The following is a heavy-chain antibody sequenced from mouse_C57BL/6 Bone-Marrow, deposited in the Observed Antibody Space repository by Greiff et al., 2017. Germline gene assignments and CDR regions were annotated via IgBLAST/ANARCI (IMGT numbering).Heavy chain of an antibody. V-gene: IGHV1-64*01. CDR1: GYTFTSYW. CDR3: ARGGSSCYWFAY. J-gene: IGHJ3*01. D-gene: IGHD3-2*02. Sequence: VKLQESGAELVKPGASVKLSCKASGYTFTSYWMHWVKQRPGQGLEWIGMIHPNSGSTNYNEKFKSKATLTVDKSSSTAYMQLSSLTSEDSAFYYCARGGSSCYWFAYWGQGTLVTVSA. CDR2: IHPNSGST.